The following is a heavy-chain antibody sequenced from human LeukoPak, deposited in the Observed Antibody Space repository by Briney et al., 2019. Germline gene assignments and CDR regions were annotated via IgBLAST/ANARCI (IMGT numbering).Heavy chain of an antibody. CDR1: GFTFSSYS. CDR2: ISSSSSYI. J-gene: IGHJ6*02. CDR3: ARFYDFGEAYYYYYGMDV. V-gene: IGHV3-21*01. D-gene: IGHD3-3*01. Sequence: GGSLRLSCAASGFTFSSYSMNWVRQAPGKGLEWVSSISSSSSYIYYADSVKGRFTISRDNAKNSLYLQVNSLRAEDTAVYYCARFYDFGEAYYYYYGMDVWGQGTTVTVSS.